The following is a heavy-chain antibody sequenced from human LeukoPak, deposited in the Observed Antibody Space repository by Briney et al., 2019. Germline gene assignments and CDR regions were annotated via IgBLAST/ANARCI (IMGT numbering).Heavy chain of an antibody. CDR3: ARQRYCSGGSCYPDY. J-gene: IGHJ4*02. D-gene: IGHD2-15*01. CDR1: GYSLSSYW. CDR2: IDPGDSAT. Sequence: GGSLKISCKGSGYSLSSYWIGWVRQLPGTGLESMAIIDPGDSATTYSPSFHGQVTISADKSISTAYLQWSSLKASDTAIYYCARQRYCSGGSCYPDYWGQGTLVTVSS. V-gene: IGHV5-51*01.